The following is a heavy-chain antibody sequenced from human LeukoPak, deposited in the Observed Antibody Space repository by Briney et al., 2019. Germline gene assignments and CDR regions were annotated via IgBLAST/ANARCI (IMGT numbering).Heavy chain of an antibody. CDR3: AKASNNHRHYYYYMDV. CDR1: GFTFTRFA. Sequence: GGSLRLSCAASGFTFTRFAMYWVRQAPGKGLEFVSAISSNGDRTYYAKSVKDRFTISRDNSKNTLYLQMNSLRAEDTAVYYCAKASNNHRHYYYYMDVWGKGTTVTVSS. D-gene: IGHD1/OR15-1a*01. CDR2: ISSNGDRT. V-gene: IGHV3-64*01. J-gene: IGHJ6*03.